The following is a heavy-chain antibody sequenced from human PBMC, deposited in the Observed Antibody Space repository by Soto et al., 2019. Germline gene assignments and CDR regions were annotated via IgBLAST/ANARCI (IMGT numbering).Heavy chain of an antibody. J-gene: IGHJ4*02. CDR2: ISGSGGST. D-gene: IGHD1-26*01. Sequence: GGSLRLSCAASGFTFSSYAMSWVRQAPGKGLEWVSAISGSGGSTYYADSVKGRFTISRDNSKNTLYLQMNSLRAEGTAVYDCARTIVGATEYYFDYWGQGTLVTVSS. CDR3: ARTIVGATEYYFDY. CDR1: GFTFSSYA. V-gene: IGHV3-23*01.